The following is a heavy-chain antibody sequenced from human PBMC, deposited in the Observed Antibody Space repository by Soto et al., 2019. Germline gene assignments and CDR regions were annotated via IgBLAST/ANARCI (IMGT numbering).Heavy chain of an antibody. D-gene: IGHD2-2*01. CDR2: LSGSGGST. CDR1: GFTFSNYA. J-gene: IGHJ5*02. Sequence: TGGSLRLSYAASGFTFSNYAMSWVRQAPGKGLEWVSTLSGSGGSTYYADSVKGRFTISRDNSKNTLYLQMNSLRAEDTAVYYCAKDTVPVATPWFDPWGQGTLVTVSS. CDR3: AKDTVPVATPWFDP. V-gene: IGHV3-23*01.